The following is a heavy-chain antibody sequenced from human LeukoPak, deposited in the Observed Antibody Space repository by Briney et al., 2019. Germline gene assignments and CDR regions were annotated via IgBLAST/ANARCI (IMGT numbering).Heavy chain of an antibody. D-gene: IGHD6-13*01. Sequence: GGSLRLSCAASGFTFSDYYMSWIRQAPGKGLEWVSLISGDGGSTYYADSVKGRFTISRDNSKNSLYLQMNSLRTEDTALYYCATRAVAAADDYWGQGTLVTVSS. V-gene: IGHV3-43*02. CDR3: ATRAVAAADDY. CDR2: ISGDGGST. J-gene: IGHJ4*02. CDR1: GFTFSDYY.